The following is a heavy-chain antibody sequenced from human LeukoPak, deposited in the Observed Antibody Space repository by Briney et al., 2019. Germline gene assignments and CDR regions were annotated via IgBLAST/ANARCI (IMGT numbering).Heavy chain of an antibody. Sequence: SETLSLTCAVYGGSFSGYYWSWIRQPPGKGLEWIGEINHSGTTNYNPSLKSRVTISIDTSKNQFSLKLSSVTAADTALYYCARGPGTWYYYWGQGTLVTVSS. CDR3: ARGPGTWYYY. CDR1: GGSFSGYY. V-gene: IGHV4-34*01. J-gene: IGHJ4*02. D-gene: IGHD6-13*01. CDR2: INHSGTT.